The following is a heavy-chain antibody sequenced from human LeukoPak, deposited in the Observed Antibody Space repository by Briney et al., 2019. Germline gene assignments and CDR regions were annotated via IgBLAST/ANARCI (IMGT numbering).Heavy chain of an antibody. V-gene: IGHV3-74*01. CDR2: INSDGSST. CDR1: GFTLRNYW. D-gene: IGHD2-21*02. Sequence: GGSLRLSCAASGFTLRNYWMHWVRQAPGKGLVWVSRINSDGSSTSYADSVKGRFTISRDNVKNTLYLQMNSLRAEDTAVYYCARVSPYCGGDCYSDYWGQGTLVTVSS. J-gene: IGHJ4*02. CDR3: ARVSPYCGGDCYSDY.